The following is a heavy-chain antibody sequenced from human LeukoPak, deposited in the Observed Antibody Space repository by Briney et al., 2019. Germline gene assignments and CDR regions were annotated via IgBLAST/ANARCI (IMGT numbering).Heavy chain of an antibody. CDR2: IKQDGSEK. Sequence: GPLSLSCAASGFPFSSYWMSGVRQAPGKGLDGVANIKQDGSEKYYVNSVKGRFTISRDNAKNSLYLQVNSLRAEDTAVYYCARDSVAYSSSFDYWGQGTLVTVSS. CDR1: GFPFSSYW. CDR3: ARDSVAYSSSFDY. D-gene: IGHD6-6*01. V-gene: IGHV3-7*01. J-gene: IGHJ4*02.